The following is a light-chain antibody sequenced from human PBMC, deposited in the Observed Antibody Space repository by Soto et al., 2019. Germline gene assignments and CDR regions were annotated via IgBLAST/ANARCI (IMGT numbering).Light chain of an antibody. V-gene: IGLV1-40*01. CDR2: GNS. Sequence: QPVLTQPPSVSGAPGQRVTISCTGSSSNIGAGYDVHWYQQLPGTAPKLLIYGNSNRPSGVTDRFSGSKSGTSASLAITGRQAEDEADYYCQSYDSSLSGSIFGGGTKLTVL. CDR3: QSYDSSLSGSI. CDR1: SSNIGAGYD. J-gene: IGLJ2*01.